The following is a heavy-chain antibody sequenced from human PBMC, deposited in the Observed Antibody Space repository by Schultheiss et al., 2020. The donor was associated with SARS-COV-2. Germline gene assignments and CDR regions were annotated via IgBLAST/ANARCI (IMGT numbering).Heavy chain of an antibody. CDR3: ARGVGAAADY. CDR2: IYYSGST. CDR1: GGSISSYY. D-gene: IGHD6-13*01. Sequence: SETLSLTCTVSGGSISSYYWSWIRQPPGKGLEWIGYIYYSGSTNYNPSLKSRVTISVDTSKNQFSLKLSSVTAADTAVYYCARGVGAAADYWGQGTLVTVSS. V-gene: IGHV4-59*12. J-gene: IGHJ4*02.